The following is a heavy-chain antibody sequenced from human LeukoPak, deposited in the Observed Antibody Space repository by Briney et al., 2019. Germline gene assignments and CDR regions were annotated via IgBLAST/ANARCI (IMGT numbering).Heavy chain of an antibody. Sequence: ASVKVSCKASGYTFTSYGISWVRQAPGQGLEWMGWISAYNGNTNYAQKLQGRVTMTTDTSTSTAYMELRSLRSDDTAVYYCAREDGNRDGYSYFQHWGQGTLVTVSS. CDR1: GYTFTSYG. D-gene: IGHD5-24*01. CDR3: AREDGNRDGYSYFQH. V-gene: IGHV1-18*01. CDR2: ISAYNGNT. J-gene: IGHJ1*01.